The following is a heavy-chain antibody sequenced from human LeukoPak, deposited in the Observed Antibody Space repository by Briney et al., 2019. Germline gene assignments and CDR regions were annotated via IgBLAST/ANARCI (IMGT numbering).Heavy chain of an antibody. V-gene: IGHV4-30-4*01. CDR3: ARRDSYGYYFDY. Sequence: SETLSLTCTVSGGSISSGDYYWSWIRQPPGKGLEWIGYIYYSGSTYYNPSLKSRVTISVDTSKNQFSLKLSSVTAADTAVYYCARRDSYGYYFDYWGQGTLVTVSS. J-gene: IGHJ4*02. D-gene: IGHD5-18*01. CDR1: GGSISSGDYY. CDR2: IYYSGST.